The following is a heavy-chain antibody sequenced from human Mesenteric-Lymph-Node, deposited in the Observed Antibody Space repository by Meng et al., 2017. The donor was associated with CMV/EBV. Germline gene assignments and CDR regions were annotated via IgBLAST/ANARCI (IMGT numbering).Heavy chain of an antibody. V-gene: IGHV1-2*02. D-gene: IGHD3-10*01. Sequence: ASVKVSCKASGYTFTNYYMHWVRQAPGQGLEWMGWINPNSGGTNYAQEFQGRVTMTRDTSISTAYMELSRQRSDDTAVDYCARVYGVRGVIRRGVFGYWGQGTLVTVSS. J-gene: IGHJ4*02. CDR3: ARVYGVRGVIRRGVFGY. CDR1: GYTFTNYY. CDR2: INPNSGGT.